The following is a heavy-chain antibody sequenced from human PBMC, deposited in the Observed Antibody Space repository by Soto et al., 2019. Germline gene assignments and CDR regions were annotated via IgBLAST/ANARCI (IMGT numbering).Heavy chain of an antibody. CDR3: AKVGYSGSLGY. V-gene: IGHV3-23*01. CDR2: ISGSGGST. Sequence: QPWGSLRFSCAPRVFSFSTYGMTWVGQAPGKGLDWVSAISGSGGSTYYADSVKGRFTISTDNSKNTLYLQMNSLRAEDTAVYYCAKVGYSGSLGYWGQGTRVTVS. D-gene: IGHD1-26*01. CDR1: VFSFSTYG. J-gene: IGHJ4*02.